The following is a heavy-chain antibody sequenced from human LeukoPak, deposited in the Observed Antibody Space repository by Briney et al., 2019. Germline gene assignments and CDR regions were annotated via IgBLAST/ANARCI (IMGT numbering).Heavy chain of an antibody. J-gene: IGHJ6*02. CDR2: ISSSSSTI. Sequence: GGSLRLSCAASGFTFSSYSMNWVRQAPGKGLEWVSYISSSSSTIYYADSVKGRFTISRDNAKNSLYLQMNSLRDEDTAVYYCARGPRGGSYYIYYYYGMDVWGQGTTVTVSS. D-gene: IGHD1-26*01. V-gene: IGHV3-48*02. CDR3: ARGPRGGSYYIYYYYGMDV. CDR1: GFTFSSYS.